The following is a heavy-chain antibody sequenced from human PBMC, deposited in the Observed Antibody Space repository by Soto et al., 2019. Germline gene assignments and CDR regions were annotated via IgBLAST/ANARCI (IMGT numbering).Heavy chain of an antibody. V-gene: IGHV1-18*01. J-gene: IGHJ4*02. D-gene: IGHD1-26*01. CDR2: ISAYNGNT. CDR1: GYTFTSYG. CDR3: GRESGSYRR. Sequence: QVQLVQSGAEVKKPGASVKVSCKASGYTFTSYGISWVRQAPGQGLEWMGWISAYNGNTNSAQKLQGRVTMATDTSKSTAYMELRSLGSGDTGVVYWGRESGSYRRWGQGTLVTVSS.